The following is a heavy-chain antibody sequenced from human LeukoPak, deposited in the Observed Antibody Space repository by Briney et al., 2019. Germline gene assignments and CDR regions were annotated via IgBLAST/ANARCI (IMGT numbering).Heavy chain of an antibody. CDR3: AKDMDPSGDDAFDI. CDR1: GVTLSSYA. CDR2: ISWNSGSI. Sequence: GGSLRLSCAASGVTLSSYAMHWVRQAPGKGLEWVSGISWNSGSIGYADSVKGRFTISRDNAKNSLYLQMNSLRAEDTALYYCAKDMDPSGDDAFDIWGQGTMVTVSS. V-gene: IGHV3-9*01. J-gene: IGHJ3*02. D-gene: IGHD3-10*01.